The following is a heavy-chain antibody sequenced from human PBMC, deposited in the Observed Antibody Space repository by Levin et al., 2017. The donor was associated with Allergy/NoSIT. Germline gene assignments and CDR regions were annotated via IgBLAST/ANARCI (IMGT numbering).Heavy chain of an antibody. CDR2: ISSSSNMI. D-gene: IGHD3-10*01. CDR1: GFSFSTYE. Sequence: GESLKISYIASGFSFSTYEMNWVRQTPGKGLEWVSYISSSSNMIYYADSVKGRFTISRDNAKNSLFLQMNTLRAEDRAVYYCGKARGIRGVIDYWGQGIPVIVSS. V-gene: IGHV3-48*03. CDR3: GKARGIRGVIDY. J-gene: IGHJ4*02.